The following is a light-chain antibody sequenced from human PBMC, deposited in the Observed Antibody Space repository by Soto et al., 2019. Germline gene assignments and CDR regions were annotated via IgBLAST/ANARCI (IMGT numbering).Light chain of an antibody. J-gene: IGLJ2*01. CDR2: DVS. CDR1: RSDVGGYNY. Sequence: QSALTQPASVSGSPGQSITISCTGTRSDVGGYNYVSWYQQHPGNAPKLMSYDVSHRPSGVSNRFSGSKSGNTASLTISGLQAEDEADYYCSSDTSSSTVVFGGGTKLTVL. CDR3: SSDTSSSTVV. V-gene: IGLV2-14*01.